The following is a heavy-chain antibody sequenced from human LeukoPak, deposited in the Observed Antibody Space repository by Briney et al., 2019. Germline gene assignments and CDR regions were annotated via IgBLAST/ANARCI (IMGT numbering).Heavy chain of an antibody. D-gene: IGHD3-3*01. J-gene: IGHJ4*02. Sequence: PSETLSLTCTVSGGSISSYYWSWIRQPPGKGLEWIGHTSYSGSTNYNPTLKSRVSISVDTSKNQFSLKLSSVTAADTAVYYCAREYDFWSGYYSSFDYWGQGTLVTVSS. CDR2: TSYSGST. CDR3: AREYDFWSGYYSSFDY. CDR1: GGSISSYY. V-gene: IGHV4-59*12.